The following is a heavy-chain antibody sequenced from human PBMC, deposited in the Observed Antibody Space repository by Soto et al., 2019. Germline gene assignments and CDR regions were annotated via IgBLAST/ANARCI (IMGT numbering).Heavy chain of an antibody. D-gene: IGHD1-26*01. CDR3: ARDHSDFSMGY. J-gene: IGHJ4*02. CDR2: IYYSGDT. Sequence: SETLSLTCTVSGGSIGGYYWSWVRQPPGKGLEWIGYIYYSGDTNYNPSLKSRVTISVDTSQNQFSLRLSSVTAADTAVYYCARDHSDFSMGYWGQGTLVTVSS. CDR1: GGSIGGYY. V-gene: IGHV4-59*01.